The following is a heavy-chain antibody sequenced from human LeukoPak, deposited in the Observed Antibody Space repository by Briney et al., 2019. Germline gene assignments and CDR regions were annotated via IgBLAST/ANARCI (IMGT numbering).Heavy chain of an antibody. CDR1: GGTFSSYA. CDR2: IIPILGTA. J-gene: IGHJ4*02. CDR3: ARDYSPIVGATTVY. D-gene: IGHD1-26*01. Sequence: ASVKVSCKASGGTFSSYAISWVRQAPGQGLEWMGGIIPILGTANYAQKFQGRVTITADESTSTAYMELSSLRSEDTAVYYCARDYSPIVGATTVYWGQGTLVTVSS. V-gene: IGHV1-69*01.